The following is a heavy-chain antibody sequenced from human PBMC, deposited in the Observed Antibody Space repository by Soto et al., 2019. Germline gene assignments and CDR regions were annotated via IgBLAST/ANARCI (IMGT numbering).Heavy chain of an antibody. CDR2: IYYSGST. CDR1: GGSISSSSYY. Sequence: SETRSRTWTVSGGSISSSSYYWGWIRQPPGKGLEWIGSIYYSGSTYYNPSLKSRVTISVDTSKNHFSLKLSSVTAADTAVYYCARHLGSRVGATFEFDYCGQGTLVTFSS. CDR3: ARHLGSRVGATFEFDY. J-gene: IGHJ4*02. V-gene: IGHV4-39*01. D-gene: IGHD1-26*01.